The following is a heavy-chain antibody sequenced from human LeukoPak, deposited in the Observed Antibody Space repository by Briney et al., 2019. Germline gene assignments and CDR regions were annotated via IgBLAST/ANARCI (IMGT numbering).Heavy chain of an antibody. J-gene: IGHJ4*03. CDR3: ARSAVGYYDSSGYYLYNFDN. V-gene: IGHV3-21*01. CDR2: ISSSSSYI. CDR1: GFTFSSYS. Sequence: PGGSLSLSCAASGFTFSSYSMNWVRQAPGKGLEWVSSISSSSSYIYYADSVKGRFTISRDNAKNSLYLQMNSLRAEDTAVYYCARSAVGYYDSSGYYLYNFDNSGHGNLVTVSS. D-gene: IGHD3-22*01.